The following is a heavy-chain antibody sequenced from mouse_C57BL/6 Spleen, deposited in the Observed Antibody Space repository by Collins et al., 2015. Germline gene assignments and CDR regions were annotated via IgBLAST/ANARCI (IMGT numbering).Heavy chain of an antibody. J-gene: IGHJ1*03. CDR3: TRTRGLRWYFDV. D-gene: IGHD2-4*01. CDR2: ITVKSDNFGA. V-gene: IGHV13-2*01. Sequence: LEWIAVITVKSDNFGANYAESVKGRFAISRDDSKSSVYLVMNRLREEDTATYFCTRTRGLRWYFDVWGTGTTVTVSS.